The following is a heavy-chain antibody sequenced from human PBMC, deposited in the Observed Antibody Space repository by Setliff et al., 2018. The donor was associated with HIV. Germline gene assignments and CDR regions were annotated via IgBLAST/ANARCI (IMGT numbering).Heavy chain of an antibody. V-gene: IGHV4-59*01. CDR1: GASISSYY. D-gene: IGHD1-26*01. CDR2: VYFTGHT. Sequence: PSETLSLTCSVSGASISSYYWSWIRQPPGKGLEWIGYVYFTGHTNFNPSLKSRVTMSIDTPQNQFSLTLTSVTAADTAVYYCARSPEWGAGGIDYWGQGTLVTVSS. CDR3: ARSPEWGAGGIDY. J-gene: IGHJ4*02.